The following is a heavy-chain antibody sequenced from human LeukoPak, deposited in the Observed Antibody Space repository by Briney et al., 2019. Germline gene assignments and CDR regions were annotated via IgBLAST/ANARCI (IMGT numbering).Heavy chain of an antibody. CDR1: GGSISSSSYY. Sequence: SETLSLTCTVSGGSISSSSYYWGWIRQPPGKGLEWIGSIYYSGSTYYNPSLKSRVTISVDTSKNQFSLKLSSVTAADTAVYYCARESYDFWSGYQGYYYYYYMDVWGKGTTVTVSS. CDR2: IYYSGST. CDR3: ARESYDFWSGYQGYYYYYYMDV. J-gene: IGHJ6*03. D-gene: IGHD3-3*01. V-gene: IGHV4-39*07.